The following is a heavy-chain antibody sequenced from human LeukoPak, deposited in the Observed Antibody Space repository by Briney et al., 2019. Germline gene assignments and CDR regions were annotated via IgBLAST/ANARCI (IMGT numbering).Heavy chain of an antibody. CDR1: GYSISSGYY. J-gene: IGHJ2*01. Sequence: SETLSLTCTVSGYSISSGYYWGWIRQPPGKGLEWIGSIYYSGSTYYNPSLKSRVTISVDTSKNQFSLKLSSVTAADTAVYYCARHCSGGSCYREYFDLWGRGTLVTVSS. D-gene: IGHD2-15*01. V-gene: IGHV4-38-2*02. CDR2: IYYSGST. CDR3: ARHCSGGSCYREYFDL.